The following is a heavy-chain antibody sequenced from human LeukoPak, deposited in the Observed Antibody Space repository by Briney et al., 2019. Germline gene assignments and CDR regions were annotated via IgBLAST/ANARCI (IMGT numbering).Heavy chain of an antibody. CDR3: ARDKTTVTTGDAFDI. CDR2: INPNSGGT. D-gene: IGHD4-17*01. V-gene: IGHV1-2*02. J-gene: IGHJ3*02. CDR1: GYTFTSYG. Sequence: GASVKVSCKASGYTFTSYGISWVRQAPGQGLEWMGWINPNSGGTNYAQKFQGRVTMTRDTSISTAYMELSRLRSDDTAVYYCARDKTTVTTGDAFDIWGQGTMVTVSS.